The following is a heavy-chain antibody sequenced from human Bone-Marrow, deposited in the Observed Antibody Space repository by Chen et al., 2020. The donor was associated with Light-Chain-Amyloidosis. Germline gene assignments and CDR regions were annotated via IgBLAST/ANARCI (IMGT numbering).Heavy chain of an antibody. CDR1: GYTLTELS. CDR2: FDPEDGET. D-gene: IGHD3-10*01. CDR3: ATGVKYEVRGVIHPDY. J-gene: IGHJ4*02. V-gene: IGHV1-24*01. Sequence: QVQLVQSGAEVKKPGASVKVSCKVSGYTLTELSMHWVRQAPGKGLEWMGGFDPEDGETIYAQKFQGRVTMTEDTSTDTAYMELSSLGSEDTAVYYCATGVKYEVRGVIHPDYWGQGTLVTVSS.